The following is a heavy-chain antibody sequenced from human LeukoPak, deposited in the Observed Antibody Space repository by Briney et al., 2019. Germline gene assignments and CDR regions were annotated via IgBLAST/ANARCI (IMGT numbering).Heavy chain of an antibody. CDR1: GYSFTSYW. D-gene: IGHD3-3*01. CDR2: IYPGDSDT. CDR3: ARLSQVVTIFGVVLSDAFDI. Sequence: GESLKISCKGSGYSFTSYWIGWVRQMPGKGLEWMGIIYPGDSDTRYSPSFQGQVAISADKSISTAYLQWSSLKASDTAMYYCARLSQVVTIFGVVLSDAFDIWGQGTMVTVSS. J-gene: IGHJ3*02. V-gene: IGHV5-51*01.